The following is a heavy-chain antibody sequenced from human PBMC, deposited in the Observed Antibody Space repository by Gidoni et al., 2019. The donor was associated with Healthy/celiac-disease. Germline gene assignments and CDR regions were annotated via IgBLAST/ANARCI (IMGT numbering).Heavy chain of an antibody. D-gene: IGHD3-3*01. Sequence: EVQLVESGGGLVQPGGSLRLSCAASGITFSSYWMSWVRQAPGKGLEWVANIKQDGSEKYYVDSVKGRFTISRDNAKNSLYLQMNSLRAEDTAVYYCARKITIFGVGKGWFDPWGQGTLVTVSS. J-gene: IGHJ5*02. V-gene: IGHV3-7*01. CDR3: ARKITIFGVGKGWFDP. CDR1: GITFSSYW. CDR2: IKQDGSEK.